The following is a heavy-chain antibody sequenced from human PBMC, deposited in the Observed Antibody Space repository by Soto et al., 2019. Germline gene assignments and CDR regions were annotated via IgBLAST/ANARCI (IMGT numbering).Heavy chain of an antibody. D-gene: IGHD6-6*01. CDR3: ARGRSSVPDRRGIGYYGLDV. CDR1: GGSFSGYY. J-gene: IGHJ6*02. Sequence: PSETLSLTCVVNGGSFSGYYWSWIRQSPGKGLEWIGEINDSGITDSNPSLESRVTISVDMSKNQFSLNLKSVTAADSAVYHCARGRSSVPDRRGIGYYGLDVWGPGTTVTVSS. V-gene: IGHV4-34*01. CDR2: INDSGIT.